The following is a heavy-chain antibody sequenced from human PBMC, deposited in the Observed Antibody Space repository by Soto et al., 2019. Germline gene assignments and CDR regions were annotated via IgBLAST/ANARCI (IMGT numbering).Heavy chain of an antibody. CDR3: ARLGGYYQAFDN. D-gene: IGHD3-3*01. CDR2: IYYTGTS. J-gene: IGHJ4*02. V-gene: IGHV4-59*08. CDR1: GGSIRNNY. Sequence: PSETLSLTCTVSGGSIRNNYWSWIRQPPGKGLEWVGYIYYTGTSKYNPSLKSRVTISVDSSKNQFSLKLDSVTAADTAVYYCARLGGYYQAFDNWGQGTLVTV.